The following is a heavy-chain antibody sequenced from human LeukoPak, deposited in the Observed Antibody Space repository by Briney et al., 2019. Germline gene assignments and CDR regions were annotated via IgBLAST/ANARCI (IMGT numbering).Heavy chain of an antibody. J-gene: IGHJ4*02. Sequence: SETLSLTCAVYGGSFSGYYWSWIRQPPGKGLEWIGEINHSGSTNYNPSLKSRVTISVDTSKNQFSLKLSSVTAADTAVYYCARGGDYYDSRNFDYWGQGTLVTVSS. D-gene: IGHD3-22*01. CDR1: GGSFSGYY. V-gene: IGHV4-34*01. CDR3: ARGGDYYDSRNFDY. CDR2: INHSGST.